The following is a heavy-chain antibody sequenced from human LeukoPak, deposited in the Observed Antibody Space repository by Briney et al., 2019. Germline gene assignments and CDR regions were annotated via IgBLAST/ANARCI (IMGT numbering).Heavy chain of an antibody. D-gene: IGHD3-3*01. CDR2: IWYDGSNK. CDR1: GFTFSSYG. Sequence: PGGSLRLSCAASGFTFSSYGMHWVRQAPGKGLEWVAVIWYDGSNKYYADSVKGRFTISRDNSKNTLGLQMNSLRAEDTAVYYCARDRSYDFWSGYSTPDYWGQGTLVTVSS. J-gene: IGHJ4*02. V-gene: IGHV3-33*01. CDR3: ARDRSYDFWSGYSTPDY.